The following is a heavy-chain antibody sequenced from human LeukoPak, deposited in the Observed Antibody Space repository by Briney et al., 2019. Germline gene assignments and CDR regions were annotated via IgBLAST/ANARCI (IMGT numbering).Heavy chain of an antibody. CDR1: GYTFNGYY. D-gene: IGHD3-10*01. V-gene: IGHV1-2*02. Sequence: ASVKVSCKASGYTFNGYYKHWVRQAPGQGLEWMGWINPNSGGTNYAQKFQGRVTMTRDTSISTAYLQWSSLKASDTAMSYCARHSLKYYHGSGGDYQYYYYYMDVWGKGTTVTVSS. CDR2: INPNSGGT. J-gene: IGHJ6*03. CDR3: ARHSLKYYHGSGGDYQYYYYYMDV.